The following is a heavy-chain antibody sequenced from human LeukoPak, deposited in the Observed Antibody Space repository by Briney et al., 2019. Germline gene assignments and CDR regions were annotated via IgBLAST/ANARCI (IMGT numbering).Heavy chain of an antibody. V-gene: IGHV1-69*04. D-gene: IGHD4-17*01. Sequence: SVKVSCKASGGTFSSYAISWVRQAPGQGLEWMERIIPIFGIANYAQKFQGRVTITADKSTSTAYMELSSLRSEDTAVYYCARDLGPTVTSPRGNWFDPWGQGTLVTVSS. J-gene: IGHJ5*02. CDR2: IIPIFGIA. CDR3: ARDLGPTVTSPRGNWFDP. CDR1: GGTFSSYA.